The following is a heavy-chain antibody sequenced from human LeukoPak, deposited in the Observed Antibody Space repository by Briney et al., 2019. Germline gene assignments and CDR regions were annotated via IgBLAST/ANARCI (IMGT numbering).Heavy chain of an antibody. V-gene: IGHV4-31*03. CDR3: ARDTQY. CDR1: GGSVSSSANY. J-gene: IGHJ4*02. D-gene: IGHD2-15*01. CDR2: IYYSGST. Sequence: SSQTLSLTCTVSGGSVSSSANYWSWIRQHPGKGLEWIGYIYYSGSTHYNPSLKSRVTISVDTSKNQFSLKLDSVTAADTAVYYCARDTQYWGQGTLVTVSS.